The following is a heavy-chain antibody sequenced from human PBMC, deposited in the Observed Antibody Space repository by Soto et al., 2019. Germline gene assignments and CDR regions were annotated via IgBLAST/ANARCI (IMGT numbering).Heavy chain of an antibody. Sequence: PXECLKSSCKGSGCSFTSYWIGWVRQMPGKGLEWMGIIYPGDSDTRYSPSFQGQVTISADKSISTAYLQWSSLKASDTAMYYCARYQDCSSTSCYTSYYYGMDAWGQGTTVTVSS. J-gene: IGHJ6*02. CDR2: IYPGDSDT. CDR3: ARYQDCSSTSCYTSYYYGMDA. D-gene: IGHD2-2*02. V-gene: IGHV5-51*01. CDR1: GCSFTSYW.